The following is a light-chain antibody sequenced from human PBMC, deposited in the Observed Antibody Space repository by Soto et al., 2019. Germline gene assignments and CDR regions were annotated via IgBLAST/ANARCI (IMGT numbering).Light chain of an antibody. CDR3: QQLNSYPRT. V-gene: IGKV3-20*01. J-gene: IGKJ1*01. CDR2: GAS. CDR1: QSISSTS. Sequence: EIVLTQSPGTLSLSLGERATLSCRVSQSISSTSLAWYQQKPGQAPRLLIYGASTRATGIPDRFSGSESGTDFTLTISRLEPEDFATYYCQQLNSYPRTFGQGTKVDIK.